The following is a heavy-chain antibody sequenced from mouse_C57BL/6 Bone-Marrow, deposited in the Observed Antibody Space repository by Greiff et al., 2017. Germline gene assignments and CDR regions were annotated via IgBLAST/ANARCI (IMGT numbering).Heavy chain of an antibody. V-gene: IGHV2-2*01. CDR1: GFSLTSYG. CDR2: IWSGGST. CDR3: ARRSILWPREAMDY. J-gene: IGHJ4*01. D-gene: IGHD1-1*02. Sequence: QVHVKQSGPGLVQPSQSLSITCTVSGFSLTSYGVHWVRQSPGKGLEWLGVIWSGGSTDYNAAFISRLSISKDNSKSQVFFKMNRLQADDTAIYYCARRSILWPREAMDYWGQGTSVTVSS.